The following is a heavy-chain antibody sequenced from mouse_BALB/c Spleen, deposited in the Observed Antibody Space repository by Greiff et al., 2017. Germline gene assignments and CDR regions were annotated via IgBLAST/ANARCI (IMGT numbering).Heavy chain of an antibody. J-gene: IGHJ4*01. CDR3: ARGGDWAMDY. CDR2: INPGSGGT. D-gene: IGHD4-1*01. CDR1: GYAFTNYL. V-gene: IGHV1-54*01. Sequence: QVQLQQSGAELVRPGTSVKVSCKASGYAFTNYLIEWVKQRPGQGLEWIGVINPGSGGTNYNEKFKGKATLTADKSSSTAYMQLSSLTSDDSAVYFCARGGDWAMDYWGQGTSVTVSS.